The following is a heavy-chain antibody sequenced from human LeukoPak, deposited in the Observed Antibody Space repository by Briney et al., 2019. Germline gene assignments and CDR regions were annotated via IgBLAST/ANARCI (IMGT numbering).Heavy chain of an antibody. D-gene: IGHD3-9*01. J-gene: IGHJ4*02. CDR1: GFIFSNDA. Sequence: GGSLRLSCAASGFIFSNDAMHWVRQAPGKGLEWVAVISSDGSKKNYADSVKGRLTLSRDNSKNTVYLQVDSLRTEDTAVYYCAKGRQYSFDYLIDYWGQGTLVTVSS. CDR2: ISSDGSKK. CDR3: AKGRQYSFDYLIDY. V-gene: IGHV3-30*18.